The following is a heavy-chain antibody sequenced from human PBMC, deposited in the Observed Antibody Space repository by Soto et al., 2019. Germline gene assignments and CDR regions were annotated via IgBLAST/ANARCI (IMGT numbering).Heavy chain of an antibody. D-gene: IGHD4-4*01. Sequence: QVQLVESGGGVVQPGRSLRLSCAASGFTFSSYAMHWVRQAPGKGLEWVAVISYDGSNKYYADCVKGRFTISRDNSKNTLYLQMNSLRAEDTAVYYCARDHYDHYSNYANWFDPWGQGTLVTVSS. J-gene: IGHJ5*02. CDR3: ARDHYDHYSNYANWFDP. V-gene: IGHV3-30-3*01. CDR1: GFTFSSYA. CDR2: ISYDGSNK.